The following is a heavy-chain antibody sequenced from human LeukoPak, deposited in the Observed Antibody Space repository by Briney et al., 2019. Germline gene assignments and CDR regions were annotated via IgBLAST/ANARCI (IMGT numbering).Heavy chain of an antibody. D-gene: IGHD3-3*01. CDR3: ATRILG. J-gene: IGHJ4*02. Sequence: QSGGSLRLSCAASAFTFSSYWMTWVRQAPGKGLEWVASIKPDGSAKYYVDSVKGRFTISRDNTKNSLYLQMNSLRVEDTAVYYCATRILGWGQGTLVTVSS. CDR1: AFTFSSYW. CDR2: IKPDGSAK. V-gene: IGHV3-7*01.